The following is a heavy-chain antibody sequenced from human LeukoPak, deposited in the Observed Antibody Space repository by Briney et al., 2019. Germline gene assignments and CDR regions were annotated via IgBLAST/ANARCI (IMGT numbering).Heavy chain of an antibody. J-gene: IGHJ6*01. D-gene: IGHD2-21*01. CDR2: ISGSGGNT. Sequence: GGSLRLSCAVSGFSLSTYAMIWVRQAPGKGLEWVSGISGSGGNTYYADSVKGRFTLSRDNSKNTLYLQMNSLRAEDTAVYYCARDRCDAICFYGLDVWGQGTTVTVSS. CDR1: GFSLSTYA. CDR3: ARDRCDAICFYGLDV. V-gene: IGHV3-23*01.